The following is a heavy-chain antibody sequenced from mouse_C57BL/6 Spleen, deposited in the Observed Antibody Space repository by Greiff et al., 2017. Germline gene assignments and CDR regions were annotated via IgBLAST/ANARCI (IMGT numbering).Heavy chain of an antibody. CDR1: GYSFTGYY. CDR2: INPSTGGT. V-gene: IGHV1-42*01. D-gene: IGHD1-1*01. J-gene: IGHJ1*03. Sequence: VQLVESGPELVKPGASVKISCKASGYSFTGYYMNWVKQSPEKSLEWIGEINPSTGGTTYNQKFKAKATLTVDKSSSTAYMQLKSLTSEDSAVDYCARGSRGVVATDWYFDVWGTGTTVTVSS. CDR3: ARGSRGVVATDWYFDV.